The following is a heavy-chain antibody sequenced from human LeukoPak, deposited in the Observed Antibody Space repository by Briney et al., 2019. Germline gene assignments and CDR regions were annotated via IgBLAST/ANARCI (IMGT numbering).Heavy chain of an antibody. J-gene: IGHJ4*02. D-gene: IGHD3-9*01. CDR1: GFTFSSYW. Sequence: GGSLRLSCAASGFTFSSYWMSWVRQAPGKGLEWVAVIWYDGSNKYYADSVKGRFTISRDNSKNTLYLQMNSLRAEDTAVYYCARDPFRLPYYYFDYWGQGTLVTVSS. CDR3: ARDPFRLPYYYFDY. CDR2: IWYDGSNK. V-gene: IGHV3-33*08.